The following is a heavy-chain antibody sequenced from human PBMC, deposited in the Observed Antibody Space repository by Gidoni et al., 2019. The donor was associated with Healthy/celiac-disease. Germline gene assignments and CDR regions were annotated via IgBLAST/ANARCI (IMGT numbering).Heavy chain of an antibody. V-gene: IGHV3-33*01. CDR3: ATTYGDYAGYYYYGMDV. Sequence: QVQLVESGGGVVQPGRSLRLSCAASGFTFSSYGMHWVRQAPGKGLEWVAVIGYDGSNKYYADSVKGRFTISRDNSKNTLYLQMNGQGAEDTALYYCATTYGDYAGYYYYGMDVWGQGTTVTVSS. CDR1: GFTFSSYG. J-gene: IGHJ6*02. CDR2: IGYDGSNK. D-gene: IGHD4-17*01.